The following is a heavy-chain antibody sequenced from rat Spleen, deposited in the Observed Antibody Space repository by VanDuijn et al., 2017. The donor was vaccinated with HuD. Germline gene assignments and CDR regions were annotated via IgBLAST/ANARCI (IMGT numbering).Heavy chain of an antibody. V-gene: IGHV2-13*01. CDR1: GFSLSSSG. J-gene: IGHJ4*01. Sequence: QVQLKESGPGLVQPSQTLSLTCTVSGFSLSSSGLIWVRQPPGKGLERMGRIWGKGNSDYNSALKSRLSITRDTSKSQVYLKMNSLQTEDTATYYCARERIYDGDHQDIMDAWGQGASVTVSS. CDR2: IWGKGNS. CDR3: ARERIYDGDHQDIMDA. D-gene: IGHD1-12*02.